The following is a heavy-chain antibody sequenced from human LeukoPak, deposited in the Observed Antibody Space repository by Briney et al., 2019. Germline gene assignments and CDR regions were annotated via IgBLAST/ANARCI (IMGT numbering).Heavy chain of an antibody. V-gene: IGHV3-48*03. CDR1: GFTFSSYE. J-gene: IGHJ5*02. Sequence: GGSLRLSCAASGFTFSSYEMNWVRQAPGKGLEWVSYISSSGSTIYYADSVKGRFTISRDNAKKSLYLQMNSLRAEDTAVYYCARDLPQTTPGFDPWGQGTLVTVSS. CDR3: ARDLPQTTPGFDP. D-gene: IGHD4-11*01. CDR2: ISSSGSTI.